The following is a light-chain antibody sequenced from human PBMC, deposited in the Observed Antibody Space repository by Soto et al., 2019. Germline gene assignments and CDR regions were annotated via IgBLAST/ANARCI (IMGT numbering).Light chain of an antibody. CDR3: QQYGNSPPYT. J-gene: IGKJ2*01. CDR1: QSVSNNY. V-gene: IGKV3-20*01. Sequence: EFVLTQSPGTLSLSPGERATLSCRASQSVSNNYLAWYQQKPGQAPRLLIFGSSDRATGIPDRFSGSGSGTDFTLSISRLEPEDFAVYYCQQYGNSPPYTFGQGTKLEIK. CDR2: GSS.